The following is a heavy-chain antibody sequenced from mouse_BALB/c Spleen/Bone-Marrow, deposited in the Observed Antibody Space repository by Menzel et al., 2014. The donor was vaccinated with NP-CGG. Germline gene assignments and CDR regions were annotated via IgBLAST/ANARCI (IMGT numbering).Heavy chain of an antibody. CDR1: GYTFTSYY. J-gene: IGHJ2*01. D-gene: IGHD1-2*01. V-gene: IGHV1S81*02. Sequence: QVQLKESGAELVKPGTSVKLSCKASGYTFTSYYIYWVKQRPGQGLKWIGEINPSNGGTNFNKKFKSKATLTVDKSSSTAYMQLSSLTSEDSAVYYCTRLSLLRGYFDYWGQGTTLTVSS. CDR3: TRLSLLRGYFDY. CDR2: INPSNGGT.